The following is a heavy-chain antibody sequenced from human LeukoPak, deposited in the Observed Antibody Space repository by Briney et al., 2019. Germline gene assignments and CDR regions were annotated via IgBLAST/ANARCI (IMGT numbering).Heavy chain of an antibody. CDR3: ARGRPVVEIVVVTLSFGY. Sequence: ASVKVSCKASGYTFTSYDINWVRQATGQGLEWMGWMNPNSGNTGYAQKFQGRVTMTRNTSISTAYMELSSLRSEDTAVYYCARGRPVVEIVVVTLSFGYWGQGTLVTVSS. CDR1: GYTFTSYD. CDR2: MNPNSGNT. D-gene: IGHD3-22*01. V-gene: IGHV1-8*01. J-gene: IGHJ4*02.